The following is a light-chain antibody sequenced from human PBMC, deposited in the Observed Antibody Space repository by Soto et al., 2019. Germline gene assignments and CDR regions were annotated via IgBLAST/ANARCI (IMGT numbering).Light chain of an antibody. V-gene: IGKV3-20*01. CDR2: GAS. J-gene: IGKJ4*01. CDR1: QSVSSNF. CDR3: QQYGSSPLT. Sequence: EIVLTQSPGTLSLSPGERATLSCRASQSVSSNFLGWYQQKRGQAPRLLIFGASSRATGIPDRFSGSGSGTDFTLTISRLETEDFAVYYCQQYGSSPLTFGGGTKVEIK.